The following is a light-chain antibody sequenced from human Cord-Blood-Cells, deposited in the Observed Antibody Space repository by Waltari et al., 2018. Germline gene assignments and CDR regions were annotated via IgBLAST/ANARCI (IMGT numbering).Light chain of an antibody. Sequence: DIQMTQSPSTLSASVGDRVTITCRASQSISSWLAWYQQKPGKAPKLLIYKASSLESGVPSRFSGSGSGTEVTLTISSLQPDDFATYYCQQYNSYSMDSFGQGTKLEIK. V-gene: IGKV1-5*03. CDR3: QQYNSYSMDS. CDR2: KAS. CDR1: QSISSW. J-gene: IGKJ2*03.